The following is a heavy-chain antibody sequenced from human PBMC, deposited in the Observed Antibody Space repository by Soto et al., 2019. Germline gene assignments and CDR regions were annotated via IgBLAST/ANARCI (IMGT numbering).Heavy chain of an antibody. CDR3: ARGKDYYDSSGYLDY. CDR1: GGTFSSYA. CDR2: IIPIFGTA. D-gene: IGHD3-22*01. Sequence: SVKVSCKASGGTFSSYAISWVRQAPGQGLEWMGGIIPIFGTANYAQKFQGRVTITADESTSTAYMELSSLRSEDTAVYYCARGKDYYDSSGYLDYSGQGTLVPVSS. J-gene: IGHJ4*02. V-gene: IGHV1-69*13.